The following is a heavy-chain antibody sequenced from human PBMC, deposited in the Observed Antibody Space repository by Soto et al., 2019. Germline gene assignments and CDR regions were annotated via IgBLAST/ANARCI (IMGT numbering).Heavy chain of an antibody. CDR2: IITIFGTA. CDR3: ARERYYGSGSPH. V-gene: IGHV1-69*13. D-gene: IGHD3-10*01. CDR1: GGTFSSYA. J-gene: IGHJ4*02. Sequence: AASVKVSCKASGGTFSSYAISWVRQAPGQGLEWKGEIITIFGTANYAQKFQGRVTFTAYEFTSTAYMELSSLRSEDTAVYYCARERYYGSGSPHWGQGTLVTVSS.